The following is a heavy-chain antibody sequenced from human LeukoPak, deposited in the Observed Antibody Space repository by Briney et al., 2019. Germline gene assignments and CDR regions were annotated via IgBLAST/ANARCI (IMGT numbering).Heavy chain of an antibody. CDR3: ARDLHWGASDY. CDR2: IYSGGST. Sequence: GGSLRLSCAASEFSVGSNYMTWVRQAPGKGLEWVSLIYSGGSTYYADSVKGRFTTSRDNAKNTLYLQMNSLGVEDTAVYYCARDLHWGASDYWGQGTLVTVSS. D-gene: IGHD1-26*01. CDR1: EFSVGSNY. V-gene: IGHV3-66*01. J-gene: IGHJ4*02.